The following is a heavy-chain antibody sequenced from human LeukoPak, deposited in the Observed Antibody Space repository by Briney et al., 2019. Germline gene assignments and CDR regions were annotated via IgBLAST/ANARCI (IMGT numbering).Heavy chain of an antibody. V-gene: IGHV1-69*13. J-gene: IGHJ6*02. D-gene: IGHD6-13*01. CDR3: ARHSGHSSWYYGLDV. CDR2: IIPIDDST. CDR1: GGTFSNHA. Sequence: SVKVSCKASGGTFSNHAFSWVRQAPGQGLEWMGGIIPIDDSTNYVQKFQDRVMISADEATNIIYMELGSLKSEDTAEYYCARHSGHSSWYYGLDVWGQGTTVIVSS.